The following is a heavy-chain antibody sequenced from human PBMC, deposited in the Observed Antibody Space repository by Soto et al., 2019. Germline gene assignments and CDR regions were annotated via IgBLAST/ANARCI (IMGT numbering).Heavy chain of an antibody. J-gene: IGHJ6*02. D-gene: IGHD3-10*01. Sequence: PSETLSLTCTVSGGSISSYYWIWIRQPPGKGLEWIGYVYYSGSTNYNPSLKSRVTISVDTSKNQFSLKLSSVTAADTAVYYCARAGYYYGSGSYYYGMDVWGQGTTVTVSS. CDR1: GGSISSYY. CDR2: VYYSGST. V-gene: IGHV4-59*01. CDR3: ARAGYYYGSGSYYYGMDV.